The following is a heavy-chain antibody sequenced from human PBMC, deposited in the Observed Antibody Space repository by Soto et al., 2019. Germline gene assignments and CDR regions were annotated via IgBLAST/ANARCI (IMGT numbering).Heavy chain of an antibody. Sequence: ASVKVSCKASGYTFTSYGISWVRQAPGQGLEWMGWISAYNGNTNYAQKLQGRVTMTTDTSTSTAYMELRSLRSDDTAVYYCARELNYDILTGYPYWGQGTLVTVSS. V-gene: IGHV1-18*01. CDR1: GYTFTSYG. J-gene: IGHJ4*02. D-gene: IGHD3-9*01. CDR2: ISAYNGNT. CDR3: ARELNYDILTGYPY.